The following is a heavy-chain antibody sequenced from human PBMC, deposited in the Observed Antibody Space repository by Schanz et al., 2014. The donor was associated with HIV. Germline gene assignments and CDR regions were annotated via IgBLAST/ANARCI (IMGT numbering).Heavy chain of an antibody. J-gene: IGHJ2*01. CDR2: IWYDGRNK. D-gene: IGHD4-17*01. Sequence: QVQLVESGGGVVQPGRSLRLSCAASGFTFSSYGMHWVRQAPGKGLEWVVVIWYDGRNKYYADSVKGRFTISRDNSKNTLYLQMNSLRAEDTAVYYCAKGYGDYYWYFELWGRGTLVTVSS. CDR1: GFTFSSYG. CDR3: AKGYGDYYWYFEL. V-gene: IGHV3-33*06.